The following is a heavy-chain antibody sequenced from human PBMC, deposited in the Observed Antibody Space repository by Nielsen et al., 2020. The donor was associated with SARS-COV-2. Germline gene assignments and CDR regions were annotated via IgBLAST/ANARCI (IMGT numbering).Heavy chain of an antibody. Sequence: SETLSLTCTVSGGSISSGGYYWSWIRQHPGKGLEWIGYIYYSGSTYCNPSLKSRVTISVDTSKNQFSLKLSSVTAADTAVYYCARGAFTTPDYYYGMDVWGQGTTVTVSS. CDR2: IYYSGST. CDR3: ARGAFTTPDYYYGMDV. D-gene: IGHD3-22*01. V-gene: IGHV4-31*03. CDR1: GGSISSGGYY. J-gene: IGHJ6*02.